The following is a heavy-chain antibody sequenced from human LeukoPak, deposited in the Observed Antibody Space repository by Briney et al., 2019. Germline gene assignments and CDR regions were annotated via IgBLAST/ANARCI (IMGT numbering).Heavy chain of an antibody. V-gene: IGHV4-39*01. CDR1: GDSISSNGYY. J-gene: IGHJ4*02. D-gene: IGHD3-16*01. CDR3: AKLQMTTIAMI. Sequence: SETLSLTCAVSGDSISSNGYYWGWIRQPPWKGLEWIGSISYSGSTYYNPSLKSRVTISLDTSRNHFSLRQSPVTAADTAIYYCAKLQMTTIAMIWGQGTLVIVSS. CDR2: ISYSGST.